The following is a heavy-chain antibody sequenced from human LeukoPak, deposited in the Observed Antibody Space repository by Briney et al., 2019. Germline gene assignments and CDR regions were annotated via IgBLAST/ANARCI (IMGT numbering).Heavy chain of an antibody. J-gene: IGHJ6*02. CDR3: VGRSRTYHYYYYGMDV. Sequence: SETLSLTCAVYGGSFSGYYWSWIRQPPGKGLEWIGEINHSGSTNYNPSLKSRVTISVDTSKNQFSLKLSSVTAADTAVYYCVGRSRTYHYYYYGMDVWGQGTTVTVSS. CDR1: GGSFSGYY. D-gene: IGHD6-13*01. V-gene: IGHV4-34*01. CDR2: INHSGST.